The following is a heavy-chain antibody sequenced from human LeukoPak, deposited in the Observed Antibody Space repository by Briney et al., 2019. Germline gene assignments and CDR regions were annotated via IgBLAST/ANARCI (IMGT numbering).Heavy chain of an antibody. CDR1: GGSISGYY. D-gene: IGHD4-17*01. J-gene: IGHJ5*02. CDR3: ARDGPDSSDYGDHHLRENWFDP. V-gene: IGHV4-59*01. Sequence: PSETLSLTCTLSGGSISGYYWSWIRHPPGKGVEWIGHIYYSVGTNYNPSLKSRVTISVDTSKNQFSLKLSSVTAADTAVYYCARDGPDSSDYGDHHLRENWFDPWGQGTLVTVSS. CDR2: IYYSVGT.